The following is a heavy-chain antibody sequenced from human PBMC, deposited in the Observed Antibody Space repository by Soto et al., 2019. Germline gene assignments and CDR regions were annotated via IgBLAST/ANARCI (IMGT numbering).Heavy chain of an antibody. J-gene: IGHJ5*02. V-gene: IGHV3-21*01. CDR2: ISSSSSYI. CDR3: AALPLYYYDSSGP. D-gene: IGHD3-22*01. Sequence: LRLSCAASGFTFSSYSMNWVRQAPGKGLEWVSSISSSSSYIYYADSVKGRFTISRDNAKNSLYLQMNSLRAEDTAVYYCAALPLYYYDSSGPWGQGTLVTVSS. CDR1: GFTFSSYS.